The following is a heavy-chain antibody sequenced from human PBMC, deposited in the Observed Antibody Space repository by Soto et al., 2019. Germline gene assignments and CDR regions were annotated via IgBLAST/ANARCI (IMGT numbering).Heavy chain of an antibody. D-gene: IGHD4-17*01. Sequence: GGSLRLSCAASGFTFSSYGMHWVRQAPGKGLEWVAVIWYDGSNKYYADSVKGRFTISRDNSKNTLYLQMNSLRAEDTAVYYCARDLLYGDYDYYYYGMDVWGQGTTVTVSS. V-gene: IGHV3-33*01. CDR3: ARDLLYGDYDYYYYGMDV. CDR1: GFTFSSYG. CDR2: IWYDGSNK. J-gene: IGHJ6*02.